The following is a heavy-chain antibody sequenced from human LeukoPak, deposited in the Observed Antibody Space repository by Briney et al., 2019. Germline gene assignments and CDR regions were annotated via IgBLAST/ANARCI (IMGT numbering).Heavy chain of an antibody. J-gene: IGHJ4*02. CDR3: ATLADSGSYPLDY. D-gene: IGHD1-26*01. CDR2: FDPEDGET. Sequence: ASVKVSCKVSGYTLTELSMHWVRQAPGKGLEWMGGFDPEDGETIYAQKFQGRVTMTEDTSTDTAYMELSSLRPEDTAVYYCATLADSGSYPLDYWGQGTLVTVSS. CDR1: GYTLTELS. V-gene: IGHV1-24*01.